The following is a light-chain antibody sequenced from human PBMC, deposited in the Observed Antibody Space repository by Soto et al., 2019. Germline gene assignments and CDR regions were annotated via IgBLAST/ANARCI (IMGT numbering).Light chain of an antibody. CDR2: DAS. CDR1: QSVSSY. V-gene: IGKV3-11*01. CDR3: QQRSNSWT. J-gene: IGKJ1*01. Sequence: EIVLTQSPATLSLSPGERATLSCRASQSVSSYLAWYQQKPGQAPRLLIYDASNRATGIPARFSGSGSGTDFTLTISSLEPEDSAVYYCQQRSNSWTFGQGTKVEIE.